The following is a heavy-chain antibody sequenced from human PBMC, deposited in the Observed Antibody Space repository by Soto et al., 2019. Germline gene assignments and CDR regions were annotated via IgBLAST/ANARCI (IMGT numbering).Heavy chain of an antibody. V-gene: IGHV4-30-4*01. CDR3: ARGVDTAMESHYYYGMDV. J-gene: IGHJ6*02. CDR2: IYYSGST. CDR1: GGSISSGDYY. D-gene: IGHD5-18*01. Sequence: SETLSLTCTVSGGSISSGDYYWSWIRQPPGKGLEWIGYIYYSGSTYYNPSLKSRVTISVDTSKNQFSLKLSSVTAADTAVYHCARGVDTAMESHYYYGMDVWGQGTTVTVSS.